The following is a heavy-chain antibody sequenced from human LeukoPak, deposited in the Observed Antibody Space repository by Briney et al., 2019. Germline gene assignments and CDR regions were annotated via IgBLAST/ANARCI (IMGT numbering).Heavy chain of an antibody. D-gene: IGHD6-13*01. Sequence: PSETLSLTCTVSGGSISTSNYYWGWIRQPPGKGLEWIGNIFYSGSTYYSPSLKSRVTISVDKSKNQFSLKLSSVTAADTAVYYCARDRVAAAGTRAFDPWGQGTLVTVSS. J-gene: IGHJ5*02. V-gene: IGHV4-39*07. CDR1: GGSISTSNYY. CDR3: ARDRVAAAGTRAFDP. CDR2: IFYSGST.